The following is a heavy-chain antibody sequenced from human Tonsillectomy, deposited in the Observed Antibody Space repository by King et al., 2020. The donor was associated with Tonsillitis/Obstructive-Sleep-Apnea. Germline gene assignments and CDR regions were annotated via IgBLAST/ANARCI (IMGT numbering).Heavy chain of an antibody. CDR3: ARDDVVGRYIDS. CDR1: GYTFTRYY. CDR2: INPSSGIA. Sequence: VQLVEYGAEVKTPGASVKVSCKASGYTFTRYYIHWARQARGQGLEWMGIINPSSGIATYAQKFQGRVTMTTDTSASTVYLELSSLRSEDTAVYYCARDDVVGRYIDSWGQGTLVTVSS. D-gene: IGHD1-14*01. J-gene: IGHJ4*02. V-gene: IGHV1-46*01.